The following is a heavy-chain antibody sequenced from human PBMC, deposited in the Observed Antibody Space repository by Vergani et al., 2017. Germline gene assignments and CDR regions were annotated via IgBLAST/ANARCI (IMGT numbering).Heavy chain of an antibody. CDR3: ASSITIFGVVIDQFDY. V-gene: IGHV3-7*01. Sequence: EVQLVESGGGLVQPGGSLRLSCAASGFTFSSYWMSWVRQAPGKGLEWVANIKQDGSEKYYADSVKGRFTISRDNSKNTLYLQMNSLRAEDTAVYYCASSITIFGVVIDQFDYWGQGTLVTVSS. J-gene: IGHJ4*02. D-gene: IGHD3-3*01. CDR2: IKQDGSEK. CDR1: GFTFSSYW.